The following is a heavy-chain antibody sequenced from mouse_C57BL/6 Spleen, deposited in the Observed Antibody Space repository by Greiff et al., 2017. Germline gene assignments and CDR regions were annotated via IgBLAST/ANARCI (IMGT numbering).Heavy chain of an antibody. CDR1: GFTFSSYG. CDR3: ARRRDQWYFDV. V-gene: IGHV5-6*02. CDR2: ISSGGSYT. J-gene: IGHJ1*03. Sequence: EVMLVESGGDLVKPGGSLKLSCAASGFTFSSYGMSWVRQTPDKRLEWVATISSGGSYTYYPDSVKGRFTISRDNAKNTLYLQMSSLKSEDTAMYYCARRRDQWYFDVWGTGTTVTVSS.